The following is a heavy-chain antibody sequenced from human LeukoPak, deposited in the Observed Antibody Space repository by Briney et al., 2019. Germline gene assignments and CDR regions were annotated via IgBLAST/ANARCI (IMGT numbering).Heavy chain of an antibody. CDR2: IYTSGGT. J-gene: IGHJ4*02. D-gene: IGHD2-15*01. CDR3: ASGLLHCSGGNCHSGVSY. CDR1: GGSFSNYY. Sequence: SETLSLTCTVSGGSFSNYYWSWIRQPAGKGLEWIGRIYTSGGTNYNPSLKSRVTMSVDTSKNQFSLKLSSVTAADTAVYYCASGLLHCSGGNCHSGVSYWGQGTLVTVSS. V-gene: IGHV4-4*07.